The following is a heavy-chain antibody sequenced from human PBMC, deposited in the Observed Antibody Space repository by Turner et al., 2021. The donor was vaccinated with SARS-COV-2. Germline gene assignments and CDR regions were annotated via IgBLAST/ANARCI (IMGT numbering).Heavy chain of an antibody. CDR2: INPKSGGT. CDR1: GYTFSAYN. Sequence: QVQMVQSGTEVKKPGASVKVSCETYGYTFSAYNIHWVRQAPGQGLEWMAWINPKSGGTEFAQKFQGRVTVTRDMSISTAYMGLNNLRSDDTAVYYCARVGGSGWYGSWGQGTLVAVSS. CDR3: ARVGGSGWYGS. D-gene: IGHD6-19*01. J-gene: IGHJ4*02. V-gene: IGHV1-2*02.